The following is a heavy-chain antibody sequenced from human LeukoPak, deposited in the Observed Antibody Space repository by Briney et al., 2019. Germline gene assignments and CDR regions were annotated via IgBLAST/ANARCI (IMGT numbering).Heavy chain of an antibody. Sequence: GGSLRLSCAASGFTFSTYAMNWVGQAPGKGLEWVAVISDDGRHNYYADSVKGRFTISRDNSKSTLYLQMNSLRDDDSAAYFCARVYLERLTAGYFDHWGQGTQVTVSS. D-gene: IGHD2-8*01. V-gene: IGHV3-30*04. CDR1: GFTFSTYA. CDR2: ISDDGRHN. CDR3: ARVYLERLTAGYFDH. J-gene: IGHJ4*02.